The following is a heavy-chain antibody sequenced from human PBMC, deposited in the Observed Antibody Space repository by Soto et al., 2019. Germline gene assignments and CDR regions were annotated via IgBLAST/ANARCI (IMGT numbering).Heavy chain of an antibody. D-gene: IGHD3-22*01. Sequence: SETLSLTCTIPGGSFNNDYWTWIRQSPGKGLEWIGYIFHSGITDYNPSVKSRVTISIDKSKNLFSLKLTSVTAADTAVYYCARDRYFYDSAGYYRTLDSWGQGILVTVSS. CDR3: ARDRYFYDSAGYYRTLDS. CDR2: IFHSGIT. J-gene: IGHJ5*01. CDR1: GGSFNNDY. V-gene: IGHV4-59*01.